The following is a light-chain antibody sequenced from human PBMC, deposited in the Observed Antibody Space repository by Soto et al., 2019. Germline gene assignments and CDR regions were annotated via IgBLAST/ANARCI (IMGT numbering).Light chain of an antibody. J-gene: IGKJ1*01. V-gene: IGKV1-5*03. CDR1: QSISVW. CDR3: QHYNTDSWT. CDR2: RAS. Sequence: DIQMTQSPSTLSASVGDRVTITCRASQSISVWLAWYQQKPGKAPNLLIYRASNLASGVPSRFSGSGSGTEFTLTVSSLQPVDFATYYCQHYNTDSWTFGQGTKVEIK.